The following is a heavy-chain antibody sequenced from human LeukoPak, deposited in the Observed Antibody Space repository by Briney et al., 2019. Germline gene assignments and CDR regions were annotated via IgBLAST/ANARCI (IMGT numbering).Heavy chain of an antibody. CDR1: GFTFSSYA. D-gene: IGHD1-26*01. CDR3: AKVWELRYYFDY. Sequence: GGSLRLSCAASGFTFSSYAMSWVRQAPGKGLEWVSAISGSGGSTYYADSVKGRFTISRDNSKNTLYLQMNSLRAEDTAVHYCAKVWELRYYFDYWGQGTLVTVSS. CDR2: ISGSGGST. J-gene: IGHJ4*02. V-gene: IGHV3-23*01.